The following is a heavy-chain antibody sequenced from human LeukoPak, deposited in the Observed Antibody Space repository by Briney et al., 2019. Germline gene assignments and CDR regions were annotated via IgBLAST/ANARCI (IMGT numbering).Heavy chain of an antibody. V-gene: IGHV4-34*01. D-gene: IGHD6-19*01. CDR3: AREVIAVAGYYYYYYMDV. CDR1: GGSFSGYY. CDR2: INHSGST. Sequence: SETLSLTCAVYGGSFSGYYWSWIRQPPGKGLEWIGEINHSGSTNYNPSLKSRVTISVDTSKNQFSLKLSSVTAVDTAVYYCAREVIAVAGYYYYYYMDVWGKGTTVTVSS. J-gene: IGHJ6*03.